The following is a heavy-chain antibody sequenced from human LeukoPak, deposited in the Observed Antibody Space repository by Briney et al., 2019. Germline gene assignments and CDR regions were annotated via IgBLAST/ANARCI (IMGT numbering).Heavy chain of an antibody. J-gene: IGHJ3*02. D-gene: IGHD3-22*01. V-gene: IGHV1-46*01. CDR3: ARVKPNYYDSSAYGTFDI. CDR1: GYTFTSYY. CDR2: INPSGGST. Sequence: VASVKVSCKASGYTFTSYYMHWGRQAPGQGLEWMGIINPSGGSTSYAQKFQGRVTMTRDTSTSTVYMELSSLRSEDTAVYYCARVKPNYYDSSAYGTFDIWGQGTMVTVSS.